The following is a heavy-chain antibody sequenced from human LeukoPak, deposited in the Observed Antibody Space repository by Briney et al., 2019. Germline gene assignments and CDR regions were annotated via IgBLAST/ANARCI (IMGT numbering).Heavy chain of an antibody. V-gene: IGHV3-48*04. CDR2: ISSSSSTI. J-gene: IGHJ4*02. Sequence: GGSLRLSCAASGFTFSSYSMTWVRQAPGKGLEWVSYISSSSSTIYYADSVKGRFTISRDNAKNSLYLQMNSLRAEDTAVYYCARGYTSGWSTLGYWGQGTLVTVSS. CDR1: GFTFSSYS. CDR3: ARGYTSGWSTLGY. D-gene: IGHD6-19*01.